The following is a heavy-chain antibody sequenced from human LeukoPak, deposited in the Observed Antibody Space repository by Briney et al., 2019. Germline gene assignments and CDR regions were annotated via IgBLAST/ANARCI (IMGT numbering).Heavy chain of an antibody. CDR1: GNRFPSYW. CDR3: AMGYSYDDY. V-gene: IGHV5-10-1*01. J-gene: IGHJ4*02. D-gene: IGHD5-18*01. CDR2: IDPSDSYT. Sequence: GEPLKIPCKGFGNRFPSYWFSWVRQIPGKGLEWMGRIDPSDSYTNYSPYLQGHVTISADKSISTAYRQWSSLKASDTAMYYCAMGYSYDDYWGQGTLVTVSS.